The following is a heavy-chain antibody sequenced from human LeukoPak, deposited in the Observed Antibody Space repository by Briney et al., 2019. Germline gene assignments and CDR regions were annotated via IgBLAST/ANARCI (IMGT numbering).Heavy chain of an antibody. J-gene: IGHJ4*02. CDR1: GFTFNIYA. V-gene: IGHV3-23*01. Sequence: PGGSLRLSCAASGFTFNIYAMNWVRQAPGKGLEWVSFISTSGGRTYYADSVGGLFTISRDNSKNTLYLHMNSLRAEDTAVYYCVKDHWDYWGQGTLVTVSS. CDR3: VKDHWDY. CDR2: ISTSGGRT. D-gene: IGHD7-27*01.